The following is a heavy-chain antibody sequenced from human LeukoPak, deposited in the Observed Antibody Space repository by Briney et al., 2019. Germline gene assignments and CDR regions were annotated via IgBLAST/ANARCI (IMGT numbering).Heavy chain of an antibody. D-gene: IGHD6-13*01. Sequence: SETLSLTCTVSGGSISSYYWSWIRQPAGKGLEWIGRIYTSGCTNYNPSLKSRVTMSVDTSKDQFSLKLSSVTAADTAVYYCARGSLGIAAAETGFDPWGQGTLVTVSS. CDR3: ARGSLGIAAAETGFDP. CDR1: GGSISSYY. J-gene: IGHJ5*02. CDR2: IYTSGCT. V-gene: IGHV4-4*07.